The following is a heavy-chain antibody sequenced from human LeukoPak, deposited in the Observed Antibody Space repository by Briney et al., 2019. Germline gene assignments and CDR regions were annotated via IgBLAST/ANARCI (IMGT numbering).Heavy chain of an antibody. CDR3: ARGSVYFDS. V-gene: IGHV4-59*01. J-gene: IGHJ4*02. CDR1: GGSISSYY. Sequence: SETLSLTCTVSGGSISSYYVSWIRQPPGKGLEWIGYISYTGSTDYNPSLKSRVTISVDMSKNQFSLKVSSVTAADTAVHYCARGSVYFDSWGQGTLATVSS. CDR2: ISYTGST.